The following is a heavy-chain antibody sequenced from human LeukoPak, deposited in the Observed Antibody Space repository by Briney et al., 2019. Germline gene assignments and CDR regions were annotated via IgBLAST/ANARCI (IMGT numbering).Heavy chain of an antibody. Sequence: GASVKVSCKTSGYTFIDYFIHWVRQAPGQGLEWMGQLNPNNGDTYYAQDFQGRVTMTRDTSISTAYMELNWLTSDDTAVYYCARDLSSTSNWEFDYWGQGTLVTVSS. CDR2: LNPNNGDT. CDR3: ARDLSSTSNWEFDY. J-gene: IGHJ4*02. CDR1: GYTFIDYF. D-gene: IGHD7-27*01. V-gene: IGHV1-2*06.